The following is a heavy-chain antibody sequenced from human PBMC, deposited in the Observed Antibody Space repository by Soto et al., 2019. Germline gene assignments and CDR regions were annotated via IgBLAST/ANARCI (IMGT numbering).Heavy chain of an antibody. CDR1: GFTFSSSA. J-gene: IGHJ5*02. V-gene: IGHV3-23*01. Sequence: TGGSLRLSCAASGFTFSSSAMSGVRQDPGKGLEWVSAVSGSGGTTYYADSVRGRFTISRDNSKNTLYLQMNSLRAEDTAIYFCARCTVDTIVTSGWCHYLDPWGQGTLVTVSS. CDR3: ARCTVDTIVTSGWCHYLDP. D-gene: IGHD6-19*01. CDR2: VSGSGGTT.